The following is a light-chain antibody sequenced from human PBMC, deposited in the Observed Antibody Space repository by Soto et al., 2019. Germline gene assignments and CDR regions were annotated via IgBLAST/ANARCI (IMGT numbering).Light chain of an antibody. CDR3: EQYGSSLIT. Sequence: LPQSSGTLSFTPGDKAALSCRPCQSVSSNYFAWDQQKAGQAPRLLIYGISLRATGIPDRFSGSGSGTDFTLTISRLEPEDFAVYYCEQYGSSLITFGQRTRLE. J-gene: IGKJ5*01. V-gene: IGKV3-20*01. CDR2: GIS. CDR1: QSVSSNY.